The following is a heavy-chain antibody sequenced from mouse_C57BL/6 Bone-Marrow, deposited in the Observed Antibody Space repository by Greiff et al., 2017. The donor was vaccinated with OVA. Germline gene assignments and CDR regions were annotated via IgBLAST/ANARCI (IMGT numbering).Heavy chain of an antibody. CDR3: ARWGFDY. V-gene: IGHV1-4*01. CDR1: GYTFTSYT. J-gene: IGHJ2*01. Sequence: QVHVKQSGAELARPGASVKMSCKASGYTFTSYTMHWVKQRPGQGLEWIGYINPSSGYTKYNQKFKDKATLTADKSSSTAYMQLSSLTSEDSAVYYCARWGFDYWGQGTTLTVSS. CDR2: INPSSGYT.